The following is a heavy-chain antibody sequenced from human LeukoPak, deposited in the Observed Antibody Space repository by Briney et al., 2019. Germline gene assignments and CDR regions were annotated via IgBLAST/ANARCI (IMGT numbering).Heavy chain of an antibody. CDR1: GFTFSNYG. Sequence: PRGSLRLSCTASGFTFSNYGMHWVRQAPGKGLEWVTFIQTDGTPTFYADSVKGRFTISRDDSKNTLFLQMNSLRTDDTALYYWGKEESSYYIHASDPWGQGTMVTVCS. D-gene: IGHD3-3*01. CDR2: IQTDGTPT. J-gene: IGHJ5*02. V-gene: IGHV3-30*02. CDR3: GKEESSYYIHASDP.